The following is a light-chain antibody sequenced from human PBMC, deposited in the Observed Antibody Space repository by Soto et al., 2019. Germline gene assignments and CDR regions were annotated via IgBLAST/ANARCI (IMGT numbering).Light chain of an antibody. CDR1: QSVSSN. V-gene: IGKV3-15*01. Sequence: EIVMTQSPATLSVSPGERATLSCRASQSVSSNLAWYQKKPGQAPRLLVYGASTRANGNPARFSGSGSGTDFNLNISSLQSEDFAVYYCQQYTDWWTFGQGTRVEIK. J-gene: IGKJ1*01. CDR3: QQYTDWWT. CDR2: GAS.